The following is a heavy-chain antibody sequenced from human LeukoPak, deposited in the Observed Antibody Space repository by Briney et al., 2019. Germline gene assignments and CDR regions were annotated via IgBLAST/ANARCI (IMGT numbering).Heavy chain of an antibody. J-gene: IGHJ4*02. D-gene: IGHD3-10*01. V-gene: IGHV3-23*01. CDR1: GFTFSSYA. CDR3: AKNRGTGLAFYDY. CDR2: ISGGGSSA. Sequence: GGSLRLSCAASGFTFSSYAMTWVRQAPGKGLEWVSAISGGGSSAYYADSVKGRFITSRDNSKTTLYLQMSNLRADDTAVYFCAKNRGTGLAFYDYWGQGPQVTVSS.